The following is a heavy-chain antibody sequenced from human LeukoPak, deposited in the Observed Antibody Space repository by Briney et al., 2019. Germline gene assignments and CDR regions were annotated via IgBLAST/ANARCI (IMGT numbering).Heavy chain of an antibody. Sequence: PGGSLRLSCAASGFTFSSYSMNWVRQAPGKGLDWVSYISSSSSTIYYADSVKGRFTISRDNAKNSLYLQMNSLRDEDTAVYYCARGSEYSSGWLSDYWGQGTLVTVSS. CDR1: GFTFSSYS. J-gene: IGHJ4*02. CDR2: ISSSSSTI. V-gene: IGHV3-48*02. D-gene: IGHD6-19*01. CDR3: ARGSEYSSGWLSDY.